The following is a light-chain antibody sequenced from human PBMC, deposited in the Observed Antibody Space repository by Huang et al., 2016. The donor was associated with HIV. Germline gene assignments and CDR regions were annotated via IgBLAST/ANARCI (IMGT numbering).Light chain of an antibody. CDR1: QSVGVY. J-gene: IGKJ4*01. CDR2: EAS. Sequence: EIVLTQSPATLSLSPGDSATLSCRASQSVGVYLAWYQQKPVQAPRLLIFEASNRATGIPDRFSGSVSGTYFTLTIDSLQPDDFAIYYCQQRTKWPPVLTFGGGTRVEIK. CDR3: QQRTKWPPVLT. V-gene: IGKV3-11*01.